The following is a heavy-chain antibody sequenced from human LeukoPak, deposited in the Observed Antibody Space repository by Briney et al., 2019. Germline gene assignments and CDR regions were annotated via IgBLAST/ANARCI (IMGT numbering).Heavy chain of an antibody. D-gene: IGHD3-9*01. CDR3: SRGYYDLLTGYYLLDY. CDR2: IIPIFGTA. CDR1: GGTFSSYA. J-gene: IGHJ4*02. Sequence: SVKVSCKASGGTFSSYAISWVRQAPGQGLEWMGRIIPIFGTANYAQKFQGRVTITTDEATSTAYMELSSLRSEDTAVYYCSRGYYDLLTGYYLLDYWGQGTLVTVSS. V-gene: IGHV1-69*05.